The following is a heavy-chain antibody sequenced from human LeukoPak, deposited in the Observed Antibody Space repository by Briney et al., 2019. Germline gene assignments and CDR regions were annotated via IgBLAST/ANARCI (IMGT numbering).Heavy chain of an antibody. CDR1: GFSFSDYY. CDR2: IGSSGMTI. J-gene: IGHJ4*02. CDR3: ARAANRWLQDIYYFDY. Sequence: KPGGSLRLSCAASGFSFSDYYMSWIRQSPGKGLEWVSYIGSSGMTINYADSVKGRFTISRDNAKNSVYLQMNSLRAEDTAEYYCARAANRWLQDIYYFDYWGQGTLVTVSS. V-gene: IGHV3-11*01. D-gene: IGHD5-24*01.